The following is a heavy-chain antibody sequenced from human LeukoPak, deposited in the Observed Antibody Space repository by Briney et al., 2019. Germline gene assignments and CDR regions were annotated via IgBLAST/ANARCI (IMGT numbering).Heavy chain of an antibody. CDR3: ARTGGSRRDFHH. Sequence: GWSQRLYCVASGFTFDAYAMHWVHQAPGQGLQWVSLISGDGGNTYYADSVKGRFTISRDNSKNSLHLQMNSLRNEDTALYYCARTGGSRRDFHHWGQGTLVTVSS. V-gene: IGHV3-43*02. J-gene: IGHJ1*01. CDR1: GFTFDAYA. CDR2: ISGDGGNT. D-gene: IGHD1-14*01.